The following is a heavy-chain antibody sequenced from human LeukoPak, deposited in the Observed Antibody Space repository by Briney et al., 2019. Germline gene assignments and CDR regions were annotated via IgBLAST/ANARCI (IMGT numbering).Heavy chain of an antibody. CDR3: AKDYDILTGYL. CDR1: GYTFTSYD. J-gene: IGHJ4*02. Sequence: GASVKVSFKASGYTFTSYDINWVRQATGQGLEWMGWMNPNSGNTGYAQKFQGRVTMSRNTSISTAYMELSSLRSEDTAVYYCAKDYDILTGYLWGQGTLVTVSS. D-gene: IGHD3-9*01. V-gene: IGHV1-8*01. CDR2: MNPNSGNT.